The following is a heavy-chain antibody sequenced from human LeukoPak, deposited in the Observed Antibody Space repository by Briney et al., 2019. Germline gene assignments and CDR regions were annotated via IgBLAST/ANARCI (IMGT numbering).Heavy chain of an antibody. CDR3: ARGTPSSSGWLYYGMDV. V-gene: IGHV3-30-3*01. CDR2: ISYDGSNK. Sequence: GGSLRLSCAASGFTFSSYAMHWVRQAPGKGLEWVAVISYDGSNKYYADSVKGRFTISRDNSKNTLYLQMNSLRAEDTAVYYCARGTPSSSGWLYYGMDVWGQGTTVIVSS. D-gene: IGHD6-19*01. CDR1: GFTFSSYA. J-gene: IGHJ6*02.